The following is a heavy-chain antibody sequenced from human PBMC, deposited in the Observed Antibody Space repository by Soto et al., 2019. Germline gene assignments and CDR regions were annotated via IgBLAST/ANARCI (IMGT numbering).Heavy chain of an antibody. J-gene: IGHJ4*02. CDR1: GFTFSAYS. D-gene: IGHD4-17*01. Sequence: PGGSLRLSCATSGFTFSAYSMNWVRQAPGKGLEWVSYISSSSSNIYYADSVKGRFTISRDNAKDSLYLQMNSLRAEDTAVYYCARGTGTVVSWGQGTLVTVSS. CDR3: ARGTGTVVS. CDR2: ISSSSSNI. V-gene: IGHV3-48*01.